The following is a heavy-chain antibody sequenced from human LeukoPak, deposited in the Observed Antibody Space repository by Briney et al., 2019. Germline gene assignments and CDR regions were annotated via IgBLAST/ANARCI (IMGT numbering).Heavy chain of an antibody. CDR2: ISSSSSYI. CDR1: GFTFSSYS. CDR3: AATSKQLPLMFVY. Sequence: GGSLRLSCAASGFTFSSYSMNWVRQAPGKGLEWVSSISSSSSYIYYADSVKGRFTISRDNAKTSLYLQMNSLRAEDTAVYYCAATSKQLPLMFVYWGQGTLVTVSS. V-gene: IGHV3-21*01. J-gene: IGHJ4*02. D-gene: IGHD6-13*01.